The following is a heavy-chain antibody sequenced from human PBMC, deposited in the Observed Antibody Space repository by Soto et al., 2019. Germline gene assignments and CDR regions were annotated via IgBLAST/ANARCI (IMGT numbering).Heavy chain of an antibody. J-gene: IGHJ5*02. Sequence: GWSLRLSCAASGFTFSSYAMSWVRQAPGKGLEWVSAISGSGGSTYYADSVKGRFTISRDNSKNTLYLQMNSLRAEDTAVYYCAKDSRTTMIVVVIPGTNWFDPSGQGTLVTVSS. CDR1: GFTFSSYA. D-gene: IGHD3-22*01. CDR3: AKDSRTTMIVVVIPGTNWFDP. V-gene: IGHV3-23*01. CDR2: ISGSGGST.